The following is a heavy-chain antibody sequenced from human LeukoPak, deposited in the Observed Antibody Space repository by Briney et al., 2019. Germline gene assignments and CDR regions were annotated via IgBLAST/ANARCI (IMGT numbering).Heavy chain of an antibody. Sequence: GSLRLSCAASGFTFSSYSMNWVRQAPGKGLEWVSSISSSSSYIYYADSVKGRFTISRDNAKNSLYLQTNSLRAEDTAVYYCARDPGGLYYEGVDYWGQGTLVTVSS. D-gene: IGHD3-22*01. CDR3: ARDPGGLYYEGVDY. CDR2: ISSSSSYI. CDR1: GFTFSSYS. V-gene: IGHV3-21*01. J-gene: IGHJ4*02.